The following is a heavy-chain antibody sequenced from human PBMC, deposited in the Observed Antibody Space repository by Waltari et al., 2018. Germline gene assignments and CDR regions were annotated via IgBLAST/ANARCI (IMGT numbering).Heavy chain of an antibody. CDR2: INHSGST. V-gene: IGHV4-34*01. D-gene: IGHD6-6*01. CDR1: GGSFSGYY. CDR3: ARGSISSSSSVLYYYYYGMDV. J-gene: IGHJ6*02. Sequence: QVQLQQWGAGLLKPSETLSLTCAVYGGSFSGYYWRWIRQPPGKGLEWIGEINHSGSTNDNPSLKSRVTISVDTSKNQCSLKLSSVTAADTAVYYCARGSISSSSSVLYYYYYGMDVWGQGTTVTVSS.